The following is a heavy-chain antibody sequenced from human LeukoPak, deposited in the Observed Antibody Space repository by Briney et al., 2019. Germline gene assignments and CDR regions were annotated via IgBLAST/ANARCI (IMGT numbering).Heavy chain of an antibody. V-gene: IGHV3-23*01. J-gene: IGHJ4*02. CDR2: VSGPGTTT. Sequence: GGSRRLSCQASAFTFINYAMNWVRQAPEKGLEWVSKVSGPGTTTYYADSVKGHFTVSRDNSKNTVFLQMDSLRAEDTAVYYCATRRSGNYFATFDYWGQGILVTVSS. CDR3: ATRRSGNYFATFDY. CDR1: AFTFINYA. D-gene: IGHD3-22*01.